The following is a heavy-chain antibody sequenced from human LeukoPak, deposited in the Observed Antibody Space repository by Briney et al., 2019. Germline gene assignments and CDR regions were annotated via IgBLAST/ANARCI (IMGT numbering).Heavy chain of an antibody. CDR1: GFTFSSYS. J-gene: IGHJ4*02. CDR2: IRSSSSYI. V-gene: IGHV3-21*01. Sequence: GGSLRLSCAASGFTFSSYSMNWVRQAPGKGLEWVSSIRSSSSYIYYADSVKGRFTISRDNAKNSLYLQMNSLRAEDTAVYYCARDSLYDYVWGSYRHNSDYWGQGTLVTVSS. D-gene: IGHD3-16*02. CDR3: ARDSLYDYVWGSYRHNSDY.